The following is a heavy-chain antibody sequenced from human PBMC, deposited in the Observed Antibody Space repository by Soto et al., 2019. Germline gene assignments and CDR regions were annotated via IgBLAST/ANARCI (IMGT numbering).Heavy chain of an antibody. CDR1: GFTFSSYS. CDR3: ARDRPPPYGDYDGTYFDY. D-gene: IGHD4-17*01. CDR2: ISSSSSTI. J-gene: IGHJ4*02. Sequence: EVQLVESGGGLVQPGGSLRLSCAASGFTFSSYSMNWVRQAPGKGLEWVSYISSSSSTIYYADSVKVRFTISRDNAKNSLYLQMNSLRAEDTAVYYCARDRPPPYGDYDGTYFDYWGQGTLVTVSS. V-gene: IGHV3-48*01.